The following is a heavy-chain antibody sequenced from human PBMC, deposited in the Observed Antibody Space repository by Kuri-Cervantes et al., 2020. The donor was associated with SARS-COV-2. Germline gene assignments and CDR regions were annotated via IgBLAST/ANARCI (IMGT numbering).Heavy chain of an antibody. Sequence: GESLKISCAASGFTFSSYAMHWVRQAPGKGLEWVAVISYDGSNKYYADSVKGRFTISRDNSKNTLYLQMNSLRAEDTAVYYCARSSGWAAAFDIWGQGTMVTVSS. CDR2: ISYDGSNK. J-gene: IGHJ3*02. CDR3: ARSSGWAAAFDI. D-gene: IGHD6-19*01. CDR1: GFTFSSYA. V-gene: IGHV3-30*04.